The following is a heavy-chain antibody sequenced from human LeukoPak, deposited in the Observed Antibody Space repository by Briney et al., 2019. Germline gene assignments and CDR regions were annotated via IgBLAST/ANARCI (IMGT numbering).Heavy chain of an antibody. CDR3: ATRGTTAYYYLDS. Sequence: GGSLRLSCAASGFTFSSYAMQWVRQAPGKGLEWVAFIRYDGRNKYYTDSVKGRFTISRDNSKNTLYLQMNSLRAEDTAVYYCATRGTTAYYYLDSWGQGTLVTVSS. J-gene: IGHJ4*02. CDR1: GFTFSSYA. CDR2: IRYDGRNK. V-gene: IGHV3-30*02. D-gene: IGHD3-9*01.